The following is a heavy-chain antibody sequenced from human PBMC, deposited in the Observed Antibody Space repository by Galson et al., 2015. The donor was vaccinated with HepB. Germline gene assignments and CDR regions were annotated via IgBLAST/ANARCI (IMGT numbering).Heavy chain of an antibody. CDR1: GFTFSSYA. J-gene: IGHJ4*02. V-gene: IGHV3-30*04. CDR2: ISYDGSNK. Sequence: SLRLSCAASGFTFSSYAMHWVRQAPGKGLEWVAVISYDGSNKYYADSVKGRFTISRDNSKNTLYLQMNSLRAEDTAVYYCARGGGYSSGWYFDYWGQGTLVTVS. CDR3: ARGGGYSSGWYFDY. D-gene: IGHD6-19*01.